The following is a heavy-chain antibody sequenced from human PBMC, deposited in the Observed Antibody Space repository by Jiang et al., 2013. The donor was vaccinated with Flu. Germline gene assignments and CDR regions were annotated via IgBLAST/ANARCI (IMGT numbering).Heavy chain of an antibody. J-gene: IGHJ6*02. V-gene: IGHV6-1*01. CDR3: ARGSSGWYRGIYYYYYGMDV. CDR2: TYYRSKWYN. CDR1: GDSVSSNSAA. D-gene: IGHD6-19*01. Sequence: TSQTLSLTCAISGDSVSSNSAAWNWIRQSPSRGLEWLGRTYYRSKWYNDYAVSVKSRITINPDTSKNQFSLQLNSVTPEDTAVYYCARGSSGWYRGIYYYYYGMDVWGQGTTVTVSS.